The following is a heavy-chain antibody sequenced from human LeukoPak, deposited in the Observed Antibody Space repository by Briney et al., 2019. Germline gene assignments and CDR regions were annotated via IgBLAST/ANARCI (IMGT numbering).Heavy chain of an antibody. Sequence: GRSLRLSCAASGFTFSGSGMHWVRQAPGKGLEWVAVIWYDGSNKYYADSVKGRFTISRDDSKNTVYLQMNSLSAEDTAVYYCAREGGSYLYGYFDYWGQGTLVTVSS. J-gene: IGHJ4*02. V-gene: IGHV3-33*01. D-gene: IGHD3-16*01. CDR2: IWYDGSNK. CDR1: GFTFSGSG. CDR3: AREGGSYLYGYFDY.